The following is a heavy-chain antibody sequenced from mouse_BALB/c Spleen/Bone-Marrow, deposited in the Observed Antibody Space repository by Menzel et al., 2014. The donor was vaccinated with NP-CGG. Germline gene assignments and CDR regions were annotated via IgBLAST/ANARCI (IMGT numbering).Heavy chain of an antibody. D-gene: IGHD3-2*01. V-gene: IGHV1-7*01. CDR2: INPSTGYT. Sequence: QVQLKESGAELAKPGASVKMSCKASGYTFTSYWMHWVKQRPGQGLEWIGYINPSTGYTEHNQRFEDKATLTADKSSSTAYMQLSSLTSEDSAVYYCARRGDSSGYPFAYWGQGTLVTVSA. CDR1: GYTFTSYW. CDR3: ARRGDSSGYPFAY. J-gene: IGHJ3*01.